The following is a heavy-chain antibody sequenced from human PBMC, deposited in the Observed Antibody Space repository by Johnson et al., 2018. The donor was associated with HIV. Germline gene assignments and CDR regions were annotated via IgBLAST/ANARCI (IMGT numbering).Heavy chain of an antibody. D-gene: IGHD6-6*01. CDR2: IYSGGST. V-gene: IGHV3-66*01. CDR1: GFTVSSNY. Sequence: EVQVVESGGGVVQPGTSLRLSCAASGFTVSSNYMSWVRQAPGKGLEWVSVIYSGGSTYYADSVKGRFTISRDNSKNTLYLQMNSLRVEDTGVYYCARGASSSNSFDIWGQGTMVTVSS. CDR3: ARGASSSNSFDI. J-gene: IGHJ3*02.